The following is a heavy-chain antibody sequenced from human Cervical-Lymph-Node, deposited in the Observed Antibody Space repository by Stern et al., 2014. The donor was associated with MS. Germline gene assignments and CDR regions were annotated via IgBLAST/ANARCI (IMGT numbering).Heavy chain of an antibody. V-gene: IGHV3-11*01. Sequence: VKLVESVGNLVKPGGSLRLSCVASGFTFSDYFLTWVRQAPGKGLDWVSYISINGDAIYYAAPVRGRLTISRDNAKNSLFLQMNSLRGEDTALYYCARGQTVETQYYYYGMDVWGRGTTVTVSS. CDR3: ARGQTVETQYYYYGMDV. CDR1: GFTFSDYF. CDR2: ISINGDAI. J-gene: IGHJ6*02. D-gene: IGHD4-23*01.